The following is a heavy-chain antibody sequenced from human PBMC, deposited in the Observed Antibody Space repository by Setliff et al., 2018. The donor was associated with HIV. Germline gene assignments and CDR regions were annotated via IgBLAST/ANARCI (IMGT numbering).Heavy chain of an antibody. J-gene: IGHJ6*02. D-gene: IGHD6-13*01. CDR3: AGSGYSSSWYLDYYYYYGMDV. CDR2: INPNSGGT. Sequence: GASVKVSCKSSGYTLTGYYMHWVRQAPGQGLEWIGWINPNSGGTNYAQKFQGRVTMTRDTSISTAYMELSRLRSDDTAVYYCAGSGYSSSWYLDYYYYYGMDVWGQGTTVTVSS. CDR1: GYTLTGYY. V-gene: IGHV1-2*02.